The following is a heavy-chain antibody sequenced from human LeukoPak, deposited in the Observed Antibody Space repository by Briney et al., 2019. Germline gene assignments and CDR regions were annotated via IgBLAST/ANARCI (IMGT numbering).Heavy chain of an antibody. Sequence: PSETLSLTCAVYGGSFSAYYWSWIRQPPGKGLEWIGEINHSGSTNYNPALKSRVNISVDTSKNQFSLKLSSVAAADAAVYYCARVSRLWWARDIWGQGTMVTVSS. V-gene: IGHV4-34*01. CDR1: GGSFSAYY. CDR2: INHSGST. CDR3: ARVSRLWWARDI. D-gene: IGHD2-21*01. J-gene: IGHJ3*02.